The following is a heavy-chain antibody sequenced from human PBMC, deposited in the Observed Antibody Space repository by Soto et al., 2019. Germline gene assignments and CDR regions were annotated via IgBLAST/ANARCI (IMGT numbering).Heavy chain of an antibody. J-gene: IGHJ3*01. V-gene: IGHV1-69*08. D-gene: IGHD2-15*01. CDR3: AKDRGPFDIAVVLSPPGGFDV. CDR2: IIPILGLT. Sequence: QVQLVQSGAEVKKPGSSVKVSCKASGGKFTTYTISWVRQAPGQGLEWMGRIIPILGLTNYAQKFQGRVTITADKSTTTAYMELSSLRSEDTAVYYCAKDRGPFDIAVVLSPPGGFDVWGQGTMVTVSS. CDR1: GGKFTTYT.